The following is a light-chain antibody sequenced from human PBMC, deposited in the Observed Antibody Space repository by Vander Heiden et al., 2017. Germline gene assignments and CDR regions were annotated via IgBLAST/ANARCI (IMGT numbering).Light chain of an antibody. J-gene: IGKJ3*01. CDR3: QQHENLPIT. Sequence: DMQGTQSPSSLSASVGDRVTITCQASQDITNYLNWYQQKPGKPPKLLIYDASKSETGVPSRFTASGSGTDFSFTISSLHPAEIATYYCQQHENLPITFGLGTKVDVK. CDR2: DAS. CDR1: QDITNY. V-gene: IGKV1-33*01.